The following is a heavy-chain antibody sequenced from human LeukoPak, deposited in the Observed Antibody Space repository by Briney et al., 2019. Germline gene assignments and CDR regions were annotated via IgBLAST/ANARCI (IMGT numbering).Heavy chain of an antibody. Sequence: ASVKVSCKASGYTFTGYYMHWVRQAPGQGLEWMGWINPNSGGTNYAQKFQGRVTMTRDTSISTAYMELSRLRSDDTAVYYCARVTLKPTTWNDGCLDYWGQGTLVTVSS. CDR1: GYTFTGYY. V-gene: IGHV1-2*02. CDR2: INPNSGGT. CDR3: ARVTLKPTTWNDGCLDY. J-gene: IGHJ4*02. D-gene: IGHD1-1*01.